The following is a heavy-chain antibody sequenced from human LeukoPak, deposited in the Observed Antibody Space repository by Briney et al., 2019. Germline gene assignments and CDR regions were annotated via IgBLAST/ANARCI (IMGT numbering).Heavy chain of an antibody. Sequence: GASVKVSCKTSGYTLTDYYMHWVRQAPGQGLEWMGWINPNSGGTTYAQKFQGRVTMTRDTSISTAYTELSRLRSDDTAVYYCARIRTREEGMDYWGQGTLVTVSS. J-gene: IGHJ4*02. CDR3: ARIRTREEGMDY. CDR2: INPNSGGT. D-gene: IGHD6-13*01. V-gene: IGHV1-2*02. CDR1: GYTLTDYY.